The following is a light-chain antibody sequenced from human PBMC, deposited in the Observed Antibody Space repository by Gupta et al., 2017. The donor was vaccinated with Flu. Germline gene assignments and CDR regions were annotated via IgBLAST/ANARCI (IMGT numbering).Light chain of an antibody. CDR2: AAS. J-gene: IGKJ2*01. Sequence: PSSLAAAVGGRAHTSWPTSQIMSSYLKWEQKEPQTATQLLIYAASTLQSGVASCCGGRGAGKDFTPTISSLKDEDAATYCQQQSYEIPYTFGQGTKVEIK. CDR3: QQSYEIPYT. V-gene: IGKV1-39*01. CDR1: QIMSSY.